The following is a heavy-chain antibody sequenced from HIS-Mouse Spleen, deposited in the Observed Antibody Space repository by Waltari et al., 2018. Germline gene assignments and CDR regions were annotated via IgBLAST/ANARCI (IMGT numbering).Heavy chain of an antibody. Sequence: EVQLVESGGGLIQPGGSLSLSCAASGFTGSSNYMSWGRKAGGKGCEGGSFVLGGWSTYDGESGKCRCTRSGDNSKNTRYLQMNSLRAEDTAGYYCARDTVIAARSYGMDVWGQGTTVTVSS. CDR2: VLGGWST. J-gene: IGHJ6*02. CDR3: ARDTVIAARSYGMDV. CDR1: GFTGSSNY. D-gene: IGHD6-6*01. V-gene: IGHV3-53*01.